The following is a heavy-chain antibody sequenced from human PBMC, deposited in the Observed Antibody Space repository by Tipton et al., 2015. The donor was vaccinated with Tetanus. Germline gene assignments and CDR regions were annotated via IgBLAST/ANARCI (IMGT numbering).Heavy chain of an antibody. CDR1: GGSISGSSYY. D-gene: IGHD3-10*01. CDR3: ARHPPPYYYGSGSYLDY. Sequence: PGLVKPSETLSLTCSVSGGSISGSSYYWSWIRQPPGKALEWTGSIYYSGSTFYHPSLQSRVTISVDTSKNQFSLRLSSVTAADTAVYFCARHPPPYYYGSGSYLDYWGQGTPVTVSS. J-gene: IGHJ4*02. V-gene: IGHV4-39*01. CDR2: IYYSGST.